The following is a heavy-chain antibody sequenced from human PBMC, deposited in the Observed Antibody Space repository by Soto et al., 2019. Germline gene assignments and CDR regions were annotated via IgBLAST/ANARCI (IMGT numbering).Heavy chain of an antibody. D-gene: IGHD1-26*01. CDR1: GFTFSSYA. V-gene: IGHV3-23*01. CDR3: AKVQGWADNYDS. Sequence: ELQLLESGGGLVQPGGSLRLSCAASGFTFSSYAMSWGRLAPGKGLEWFSSIGGSGGTYYADSVKGRFTISRDNSKNMLYLHRNSLRAEDTAMYYCAKVQGWADNYDSWGQGTLVTVSS. CDR2: IGGSGGT. J-gene: IGHJ4*02.